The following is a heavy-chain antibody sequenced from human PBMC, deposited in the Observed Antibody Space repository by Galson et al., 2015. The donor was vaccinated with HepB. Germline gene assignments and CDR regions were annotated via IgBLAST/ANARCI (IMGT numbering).Heavy chain of an antibody. Sequence: SVKVSCKASGNTFTGYYMHWVRQAPGQGLEWMGWINPNSGGTNYAQKFQGRVTMTRDTSISTAYMELSRLRSDDTAVYYCARGLLWFGELAFDYWGQGTLVTVSS. V-gene: IGHV1-2*02. D-gene: IGHD3-10*01. CDR3: ARGLLWFGELAFDY. CDR1: GNTFTGYY. J-gene: IGHJ4*02. CDR2: INPNSGGT.